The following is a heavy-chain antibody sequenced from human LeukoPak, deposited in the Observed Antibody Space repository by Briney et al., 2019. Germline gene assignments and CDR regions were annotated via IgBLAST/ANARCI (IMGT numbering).Heavy chain of an antibody. CDR2: MNSDGSST. CDR3: ARGESSSWYD. J-gene: IGHJ4*02. Sequence: PGGSLRLSCAGSGFTFSTYRMHWVRHGPGKGLVWVSGMNSDGSSTVYADSVKGRFTISRDNARNTLYLQMNNLRAEDTAVYYCARGESSSWYDWGQGTLVTVSS. CDR1: GFTFSTYR. D-gene: IGHD6-13*01. V-gene: IGHV3-74*01.